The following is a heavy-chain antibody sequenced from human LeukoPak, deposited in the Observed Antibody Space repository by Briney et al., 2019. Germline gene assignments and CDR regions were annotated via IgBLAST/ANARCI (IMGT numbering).Heavy chain of an antibody. CDR2: ISSSSSYI. CDR3: ARGPSGSYYFDY. D-gene: IGHD1-26*01. J-gene: IGHJ4*02. V-gene: IGHV3-21*01. Sequence: PGGSLRLSCAASGFTFSSHSMNWVRQAPGKGLEWVSSISSSSSYIYYADSVKGRFTISRDNAKNSLYLQMNSLRAEDTAVYYCARGPSGSYYFDYWGQGTLVTVSS. CDR1: GFTFSSHS.